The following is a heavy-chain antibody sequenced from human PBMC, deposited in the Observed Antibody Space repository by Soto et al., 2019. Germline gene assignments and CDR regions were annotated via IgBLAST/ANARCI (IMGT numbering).Heavy chain of an antibody. D-gene: IGHD5-12*01. CDR2: ISYDGSNK. Sequence: GGSLRLSCAASGFTFSSYGMHWVRQAPGKGLEWVAVISYDGSNKYYADSVKGRFTISRDNSKNTLYLQMNSLRAEDTAVYYCAKDRILLGYPQGGYYMDVWGKGTTVTVSS. CDR1: GFTFSSYG. J-gene: IGHJ6*03. CDR3: AKDRILLGYPQGGYYMDV. V-gene: IGHV3-30*18.